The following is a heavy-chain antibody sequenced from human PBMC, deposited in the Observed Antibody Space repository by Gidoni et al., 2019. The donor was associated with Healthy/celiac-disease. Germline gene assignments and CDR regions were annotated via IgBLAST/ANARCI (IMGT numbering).Heavy chain of an antibody. D-gene: IGHD3-22*01. CDR1: GFTVSSNY. V-gene: IGHV3-66*02. CDR3: ARAYYDSSGYYY. J-gene: IGHJ4*02. Sequence: EVQLVESGGGLVQPGGSLRLSCAASGFTVSSNYMSWVRQAQGKGLEWVSVIYSGGSTYYADSVKGRFTISRDNSKNKLYLQMNSLRAEETAVYYCARAYYDSSGYYYWGQGTLVTVSS. CDR2: IYSGGST.